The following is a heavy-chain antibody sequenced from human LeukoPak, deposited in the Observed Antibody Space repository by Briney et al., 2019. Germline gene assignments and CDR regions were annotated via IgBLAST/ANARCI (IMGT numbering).Heavy chain of an antibody. CDR2: ISYDGSNK. Sequence: GRSLRLSCAASGFTFSSYAMHWVRQAPGKGLEWVAVISYDGSNKYYADSVKGRFTISRDNSKNTLYLQMNSLRAEDTAVYYCARGGMQLWTSFDYWGQGTLVTVSS. D-gene: IGHD5-18*01. J-gene: IGHJ4*02. V-gene: IGHV3-30*04. CDR3: ARGGMQLWTSFDY. CDR1: GFTFSSYA.